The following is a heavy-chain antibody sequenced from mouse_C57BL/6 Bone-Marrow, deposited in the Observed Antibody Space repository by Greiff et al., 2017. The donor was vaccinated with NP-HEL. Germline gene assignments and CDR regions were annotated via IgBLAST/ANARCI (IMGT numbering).Heavy chain of an antibody. CDR3: ARDGRLRRAMDY. Sequence: DVQLVESGGGLVKPGGSLKLSCAASGFTFSSYAMSWVRQTPEKRLEWVATISDGGSYTYYPDNVKGRFTISRDNAKNNLYLQMSHLKSEDTAMYYCARDGRLRRAMDYWGQGTSVTVSS. V-gene: IGHV5-4*01. D-gene: IGHD2-4*01. CDR1: GFTFSSYA. J-gene: IGHJ4*01. CDR2: ISDGGSYT.